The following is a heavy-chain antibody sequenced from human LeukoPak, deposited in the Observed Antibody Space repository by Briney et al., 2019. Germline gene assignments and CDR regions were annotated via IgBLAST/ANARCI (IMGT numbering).Heavy chain of an antibody. CDR2: IYHGGTT. CDR1: GDSISNGDYY. Sequence: SQTLSLTCTISGDSISNGDYYWGWIRQPPGKGLEWIANIYHGGTTYDNPSLKSRLTISIDKSKNHFSLELRSVTAADTAVYYCARHAVTHYYFDCWGQGTLVTVSS. CDR3: ARHAVTHYYFDC. D-gene: IGHD4-17*01. V-gene: IGHV4-30-2*01. J-gene: IGHJ4*02.